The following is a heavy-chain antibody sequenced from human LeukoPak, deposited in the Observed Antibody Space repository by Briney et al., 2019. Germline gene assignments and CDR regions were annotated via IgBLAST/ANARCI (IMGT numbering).Heavy chain of an antibody. CDR3: ASSGSYYEDFDY. J-gene: IGHJ4*02. V-gene: IGHV4-34*01. Sequence: SETLSLTCAVYGGSFSGYYWSWIRQPPGKGLEWIGEINHSGSTNYNPSLKSRVTISVDTSKNQFSLKLSSVTAADTAVYYCASSGSYYEDFDYWGQGTLVTVPS. D-gene: IGHD1-26*01. CDR1: GGSFSGYY. CDR2: INHSGST.